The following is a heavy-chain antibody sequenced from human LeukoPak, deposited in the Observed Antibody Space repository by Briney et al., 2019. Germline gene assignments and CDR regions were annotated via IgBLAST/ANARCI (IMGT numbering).Heavy chain of an antibody. Sequence: SETLSLTCTVSGGSISSGSYYWSWIRQPPGKGLEWVGYIHYTGNTNYNPSLKSRVTISVDTSKNQFSLNLISVTAADTAVYYCARQAQYNFGYYYFDYWGLGTLVTVSS. CDR2: IHYTGNT. J-gene: IGHJ4*02. D-gene: IGHD5-18*01. CDR3: ARQAQYNFGYYYFDY. V-gene: IGHV4-61*01. CDR1: GGSISSGSYY.